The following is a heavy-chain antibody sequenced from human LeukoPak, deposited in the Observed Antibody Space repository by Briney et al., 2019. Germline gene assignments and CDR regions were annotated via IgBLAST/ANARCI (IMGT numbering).Heavy chain of an antibody. D-gene: IGHD3-10*01. CDR2: IYHSGST. V-gene: IGHV4-38-2*01. Sequence: SETLSLTCAVSGYSISSGYYWGWIRQPPGKGLEWIGSIYHSGSTYYNPSLKSRVTISVDTSKNQFSLKLSSVTAADTAVYYCAGTYYYGSGHDYWGQGTLVTVSS. J-gene: IGHJ4*02. CDR3: AGTYYYGSGHDY. CDR1: GYSISSGYY.